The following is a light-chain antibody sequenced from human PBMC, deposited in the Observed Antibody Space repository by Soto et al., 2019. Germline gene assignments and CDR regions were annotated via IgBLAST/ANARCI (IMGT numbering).Light chain of an antibody. V-gene: IGKV3-20*01. CDR1: QSVSSSY. CDR3: QQYGSSPGT. CDR2: GAS. Sequence: EIVLIQSPGTLFLSKGERATLSCRASQSVSSSYLAWYQQKPGQAPRLLIYGASSRATGIPDRFSGSGSGTDFTLTISRLEPEDFAVYYCQQYGSSPGTFGQGTKVDIK. J-gene: IGKJ1*01.